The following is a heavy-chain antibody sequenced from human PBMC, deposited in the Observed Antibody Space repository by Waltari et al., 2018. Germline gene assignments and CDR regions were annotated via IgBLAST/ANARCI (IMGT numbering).Heavy chain of an antibody. V-gene: IGHV3-48*03. CDR3: ATRYGSSSMDY. J-gene: IGHJ4*02. Sequence: EVQQVESGGGVVQTGGSLRLPCPASGLPFSNYEMNWVRQAPGKGLEWIASISSRLNTIYYADAVKGRFTISRDNAKNSLHLQMNSLRAEDTAVYYCATRYGSSSMDYWGQGTLVTVSS. D-gene: IGHD6-6*01. CDR2: ISSRLNTI. CDR1: GLPFSNYE.